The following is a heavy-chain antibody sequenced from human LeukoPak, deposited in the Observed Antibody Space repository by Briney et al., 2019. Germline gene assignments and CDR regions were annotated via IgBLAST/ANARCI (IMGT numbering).Heavy chain of an antibody. CDR3: VSSSWPRMFDY. Sequence: PGGSLRLSCAASGFTVSSNYMSWVRQAPGKGLEWVSVIYSGGSTYYADSVKGRFTISRDDSKNTLYLQMNSLRAEDTAVYYCVSSSWPRMFDYWGQGTLVTVSS. D-gene: IGHD6-13*01. J-gene: IGHJ4*02. CDR1: GFTVSSNY. CDR2: IYSGGST. V-gene: IGHV3-66*01.